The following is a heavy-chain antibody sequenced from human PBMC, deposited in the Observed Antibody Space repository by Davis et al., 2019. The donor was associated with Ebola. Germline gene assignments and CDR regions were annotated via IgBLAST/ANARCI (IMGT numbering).Heavy chain of an antibody. J-gene: IGHJ3*02. Sequence: PGGSLRLSCAASGFTFSSYEMNWVRQAPGKGLEWVSYISSSGSTIYYADSVKGRFTISRDNAKNSLYLQMNSLRADDTAVYYCARGAVTLQREDVLDIWGQGTMVTVSS. CDR3: ARGAVTLQREDVLDI. CDR1: GFTFSSYE. D-gene: IGHD6-19*01. CDR2: ISSSGSTI. V-gene: IGHV3-48*03.